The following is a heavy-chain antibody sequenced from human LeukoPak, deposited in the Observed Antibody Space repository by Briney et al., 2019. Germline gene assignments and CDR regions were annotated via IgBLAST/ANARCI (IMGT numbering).Heavy chain of an antibody. Sequence: PSETLSLTCTVSGGSISSYYWSWIRQPPGKGLEWLGYIYYSGSTNYNPSLKSRVTVSVDTSKNQFSLKLSSVTAADTAVYYCARDRISYGSGSYPKPHYYYGMDVWGQGTTVTVSS. CDR1: GGSISSYY. D-gene: IGHD3-10*01. V-gene: IGHV4-59*01. J-gene: IGHJ6*02. CDR2: IYYSGST. CDR3: ARDRISYGSGSYPKPHYYYGMDV.